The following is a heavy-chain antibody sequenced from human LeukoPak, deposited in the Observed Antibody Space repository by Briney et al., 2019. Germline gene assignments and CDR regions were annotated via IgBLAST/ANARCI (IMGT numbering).Heavy chain of an antibody. D-gene: IGHD6-13*01. V-gene: IGHV4-4*02. J-gene: IGHJ4*02. CDR1: GGSISSSNW. Sequence: PSGTLSLTCAVSGGSISSSNWWSWVRQPPGKGLEWIGEIYHSGSTYYNPSLKSRVTISVDTSKNQFSLKLSSVTAADTAVYYCARVAAGAFDYWGQGTLVTVSS. CDR2: IYHSGST. CDR3: ARVAAGAFDY.